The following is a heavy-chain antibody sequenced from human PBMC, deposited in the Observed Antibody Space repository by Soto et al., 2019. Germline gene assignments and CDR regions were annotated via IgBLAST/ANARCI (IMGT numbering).Heavy chain of an antibody. Sequence: GGSLRLSXAASGFSFTSDGMHWVRQAPGKGLEWVAVISYDVSNKYYADSVKGRFTISRDNSKNTLHLQMNSLRAEDTAVYYCAKNYGDYTYYYYGMDVWGQGTTVTVSS. CDR2: ISYDVSNK. CDR3: AKNYGDYTYYYYGMDV. CDR1: GFSFTSDG. J-gene: IGHJ6*02. V-gene: IGHV3-30*18. D-gene: IGHD4-17*01.